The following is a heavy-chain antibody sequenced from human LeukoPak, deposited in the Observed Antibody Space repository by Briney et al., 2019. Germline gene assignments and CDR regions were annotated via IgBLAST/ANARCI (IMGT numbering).Heavy chain of an antibody. CDR2: IGGKAYGGTA. V-gene: IGHV3-49*04. CDR3: PADQFF. CDR1: GFTFGDYG. D-gene: IGHD3-3*01. J-gene: IGHJ4*02. Sequence: GGSLRLSCRASGFTFGDYGMSWVRQAPGKGLEWVGFIGGKAYGGTAEYAASVKGRFSISRDDSRSIAYLQMNSLKTEDTAVYYCPADQFFWGQGTLVTVSS.